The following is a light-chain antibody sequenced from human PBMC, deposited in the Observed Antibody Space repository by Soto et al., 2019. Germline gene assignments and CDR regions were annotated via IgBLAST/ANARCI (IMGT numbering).Light chain of an antibody. Sequence: QSALTQPRSVSGSAGLSVTISCTGASSDVGGYNYVSWYQQHPGKAPKLMIYDVSKRPSGVPDRFSGSKSGNTASLTISGLQAEDEADYYCCSYAGSYTHVFGTGTKLTV. CDR2: DVS. CDR1: SSDVGGYNY. J-gene: IGLJ1*01. CDR3: CSYAGSYTHV. V-gene: IGLV2-11*01.